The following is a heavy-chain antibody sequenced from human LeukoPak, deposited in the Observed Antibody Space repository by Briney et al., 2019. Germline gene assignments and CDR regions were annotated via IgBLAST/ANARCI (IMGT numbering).Heavy chain of an antibody. V-gene: IGHV4-4*02. CDR1: GGSISSSNW. D-gene: IGHD3-22*01. CDR3: ARDRYDSSGYYYGVDAFDI. CDR2: IYHSGST. Sequence: SETLSLTCAVSGGSISSSNWWSWVRQPPGKGLEWIGEIYHSGSTNYNPSLKSRVTISVDKSKNQFSLKLSSVTAADTAVYYCARDRYDSSGYYYGVDAFDIWGQGTMVTVSS. J-gene: IGHJ3*02.